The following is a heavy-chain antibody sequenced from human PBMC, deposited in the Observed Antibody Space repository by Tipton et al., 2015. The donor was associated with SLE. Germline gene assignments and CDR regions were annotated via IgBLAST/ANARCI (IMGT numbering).Heavy chain of an antibody. CDR2: IWYDGSNK. CDR1: GFTFSSYG. V-gene: IGHV3-30*18. D-gene: IGHD1-1*01. Sequence: RSLRLSCAASGFTFSSYGMHWVRQAPGKGLEWVAVIWYDGSNKYYADSVKGRFTISRDNSKNTLYLQMNSLRAEDTAVYYCAKDQGRTGKVFLDYWGQGTLVTVSS. CDR3: AKDQGRTGKVFLDY. J-gene: IGHJ4*02.